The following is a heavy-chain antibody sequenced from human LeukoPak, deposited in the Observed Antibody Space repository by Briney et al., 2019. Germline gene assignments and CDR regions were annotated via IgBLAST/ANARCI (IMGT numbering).Heavy chain of an antibody. D-gene: IGHD3-10*02. CDR2: ISTSGSTT. J-gene: IGHJ4*02. CDR1: GYTFSDYE. V-gene: IGHV3-48*03. CDR3: ARGALHVFDY. Sequence: GGSLRLSCAASGYTFSDYEINWVRQAPGKGLEWVSCISTSGSTTYYADSVKGRFTISRDNAKNSLFLQMNTLTAEDTAVYYCARGALHVFDYWGQGTPVTVSS.